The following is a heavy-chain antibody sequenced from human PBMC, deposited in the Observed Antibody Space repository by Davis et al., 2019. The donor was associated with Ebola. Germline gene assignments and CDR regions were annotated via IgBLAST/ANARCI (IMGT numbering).Heavy chain of an antibody. CDR2: TYYNSKWYN. D-gene: IGHD3/OR15-3a*01. Sequence: HLQTPSLTRAISGDSVSINSGGWNWIRQSPSRGLEWLGRTYYNSKWYNDYAESVKSRITINPETSKNQFSLQLNSVTPEDTAVYYCARGWLRTGLDIWGQGTMVIVSS. V-gene: IGHV6-1*01. J-gene: IGHJ3*02. CDR1: GDSVSINSGG. CDR3: ARGWLRTGLDI.